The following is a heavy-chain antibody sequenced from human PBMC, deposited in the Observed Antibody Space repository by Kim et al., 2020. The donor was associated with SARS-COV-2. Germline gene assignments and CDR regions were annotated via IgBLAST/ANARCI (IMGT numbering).Heavy chain of an antibody. Sequence: GGSLRLSCAASGFTFSSYGMHWVRQAPGKGLEWVAVIWYDGSNKYYADSVMGRFTISRDNSKNTLYLQMNSLRAEDTAVYYCAKSWAVTSYYFDYWGQGTLVTVSS. CDR2: IWYDGSNK. D-gene: IGHD4-17*01. CDR1: GFTFSSYG. CDR3: AKSWAVTSYYFDY. V-gene: IGHV3-33*06. J-gene: IGHJ4*02.